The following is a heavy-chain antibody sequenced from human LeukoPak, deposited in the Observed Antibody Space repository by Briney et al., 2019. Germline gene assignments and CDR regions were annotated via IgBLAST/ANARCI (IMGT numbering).Heavy chain of an antibody. CDR3: ARGPPYYDILTEWRISKYYFDY. V-gene: IGHV4-34*01. J-gene: IGHJ4*02. Sequence: SETLSLTCAVYGGSFSGYYWSWIRQPPGKGLEWIGEINHSGSTNYNPSLKSRVTISVDTSKNQFSLKLSSVTAADTAVYYCARGPPYYDILTEWRISKYYFDYWGQGTLVTVSS. CDR2: INHSGST. D-gene: IGHD3-9*01. CDR1: GGSFSGYY.